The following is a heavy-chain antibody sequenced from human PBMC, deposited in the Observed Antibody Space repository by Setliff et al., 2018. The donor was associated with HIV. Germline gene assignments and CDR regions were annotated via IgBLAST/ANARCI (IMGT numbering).Heavy chain of an antibody. V-gene: IGHV4-31*03. Sequence: PSETLSLTCSVSGVSITTDGYYWSWIRHYPGKGLEWIGYMYHSGSTYYNASLASRLIMSLDPSKNQFSLNLISVTAEDTAVYYCARAGAATAGKSYHYDMDVWGQGTTVTVSS. D-gene: IGHD6-13*01. CDR2: MYHSGST. J-gene: IGHJ6*02. CDR3: ARAGAATAGKSYHYDMDV. CDR1: GVSITTDGYY.